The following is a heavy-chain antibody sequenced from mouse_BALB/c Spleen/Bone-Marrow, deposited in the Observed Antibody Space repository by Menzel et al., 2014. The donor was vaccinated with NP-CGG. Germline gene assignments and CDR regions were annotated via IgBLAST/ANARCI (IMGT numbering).Heavy chain of an antibody. CDR1: GYTFTSYW. CDR3: ARSGDYGGFDY. V-gene: IGHV1-7*01. D-gene: IGHD2-4*01. J-gene: IGHJ2*01. Sequence: QVQLKESGAELAKPGASVKMSCKASGYTFTSYWMHWVKQRPGQGLEWIGYINPSTGYTVYNQKFKDKATLTADKSSSTAYMQLSSLTSEDSAVYYCARSGDYGGFDYWGQGTTLTVSS. CDR2: INPSTGYT.